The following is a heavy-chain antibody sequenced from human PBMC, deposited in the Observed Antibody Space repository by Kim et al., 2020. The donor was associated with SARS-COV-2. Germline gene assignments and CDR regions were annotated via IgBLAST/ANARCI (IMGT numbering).Heavy chain of an antibody. D-gene: IGHD3-3*01. CDR2: INTNTGNP. CDR1: GYTFTSYA. J-gene: IGHJ6*02. V-gene: IGHV7-4-1*02. CDR3: ARDVDTIFGVVTQILYYYYYGMDV. Sequence: ASVKVSCKASGYTFTSYAMNWVRQAPGQGLEWMGWINTNTGNPTYAQGFTGRFVFSLDTSVSTAYLQISSLKAEDTAVYYCARDVDTIFGVVTQILYYYYYGMDVWGQGTTVTVSS.